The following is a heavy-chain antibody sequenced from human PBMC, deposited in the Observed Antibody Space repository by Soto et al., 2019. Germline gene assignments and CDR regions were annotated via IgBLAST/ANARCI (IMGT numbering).Heavy chain of an antibody. J-gene: IGHJ4*02. CDR3: ARGGYTYGVLYLDY. CDR2: LYPGDSET. V-gene: IGHV5-51*01. Sequence: RGESLKISCKGSGYSFTNYWVAWVRQMPGKGLEWMGLLYPGDSETRYSPSFQGHVTISADKSVTTAYLQWSSLKASDTAIYYCARGGYTYGVLYLDYWGPGTLVTVSS. CDR1: GYSFTNYW. D-gene: IGHD5-18*01.